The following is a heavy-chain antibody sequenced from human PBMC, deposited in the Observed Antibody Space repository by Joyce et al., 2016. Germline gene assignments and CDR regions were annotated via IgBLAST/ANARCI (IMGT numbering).Heavy chain of an antibody. Sequence: QVQLVQSGAEVKNPGASVKVSCKASGFSFSGYYIHWVRRAHGQGLEWMGWINPDRGETIYAQKFQGRVTMTRDTSISTVYLELGRLTSDDTALYYCAREYGGTFYFDYWGQVTLVTVSS. CDR2: INPDRGET. V-gene: IGHV1-2*02. CDR1: GFSFSGYY. D-gene: IGHD4-23*01. J-gene: IGHJ4*02. CDR3: AREYGGTFYFDY.